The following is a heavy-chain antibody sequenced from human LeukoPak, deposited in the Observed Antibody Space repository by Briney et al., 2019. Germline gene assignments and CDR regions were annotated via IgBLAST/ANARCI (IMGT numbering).Heavy chain of an antibody. V-gene: IGHV3-23*01. J-gene: IGHJ6*03. CDR3: AKAPRPVSFGEGNYYNSYYLDV. D-gene: IGHD3-10*01. CDR1: GFTFSNHG. CDR2: ISGSGGRT. Sequence: GGSLRLSCAASGFTFSNHGMSWVRQASGKGLEWASGISGSGGRTYYADSVKGRFTISRDNSKFTLYLQMNSLRADDTAVYFCAKAPRPVSFGEGNYYNSYYLDVWGKGTTVTISS.